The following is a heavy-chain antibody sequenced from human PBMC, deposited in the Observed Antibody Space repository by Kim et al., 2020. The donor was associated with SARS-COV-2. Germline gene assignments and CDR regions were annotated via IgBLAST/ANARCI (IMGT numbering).Heavy chain of an antibody. Sequence: SETLSLTCTVSGGSISSYYWSWIRQPPGKGLEWIGYIYYSGSTNYNPSLKSRVTISVDTSKNQFSLTLSSVPAADTSVYYCAAHTRGLAAGYFQHRGQ. J-gene: IGHJ1*01. V-gene: IGHV4-59*08. CDR3: AAHTRGLAAGYFQH. CDR2: IYYSGST. D-gene: IGHD1-26*01. CDR1: GGSISSYY.